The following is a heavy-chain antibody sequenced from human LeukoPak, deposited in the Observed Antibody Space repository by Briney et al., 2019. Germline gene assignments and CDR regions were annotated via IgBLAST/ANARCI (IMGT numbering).Heavy chain of an antibody. CDR3: ARVNYYDSSGYSNDY. V-gene: IGHV3-74*01. D-gene: IGHD3-22*01. CDR2: INSDGSST. J-gene: IGHJ4*02. CDR1: GFTFSSYW. Sequence: GGSLRLSCAASGFTFSSYWMHWVRQAPGKGLVWVSRINSDGSSTSYADSVKGRFTISRDNTKNTLYLQMNSLRAEDTAVYYCARVNYYDSSGYSNDYWGQGTLVTVSS.